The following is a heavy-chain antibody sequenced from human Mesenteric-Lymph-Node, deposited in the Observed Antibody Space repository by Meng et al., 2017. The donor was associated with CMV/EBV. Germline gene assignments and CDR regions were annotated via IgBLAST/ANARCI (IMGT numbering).Heavy chain of an antibody. CDR1: GFTFSSCG. CDR3: AKVRDNALTHPRSCFDY. D-gene: IGHD3-10*01. CDR2: ISGSGGST. Sequence: GGSLRLSCAASGFTFSSCGMSWVCQAPGQGLEWVSVISGSGGSTYYAYSVKGRLTISRDNSKNTLYLQMNSLRAEDTAVYYSAKVRDNALTHPRSCFDYWGQGTLVTVSS. J-gene: IGHJ4*02. V-gene: IGHV3-23*01.